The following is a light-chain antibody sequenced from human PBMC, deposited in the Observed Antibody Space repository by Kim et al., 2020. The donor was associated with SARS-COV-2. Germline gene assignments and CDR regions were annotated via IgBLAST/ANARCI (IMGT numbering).Light chain of an antibody. J-gene: IGLJ3*02. V-gene: IGLV3-19*01. Sequence: SSELTQDPAVSVALGQTVRITCQGDSLRRYYASWYQQKPGQAPVLVIYGKNNRPSGIPDRFSGSSSGNTASLTITGAQAEDEADYYCNSRDSSGNHPGVF. CDR1: SLRRYY. CDR3: NSRDSSGNHPGV. CDR2: GKN.